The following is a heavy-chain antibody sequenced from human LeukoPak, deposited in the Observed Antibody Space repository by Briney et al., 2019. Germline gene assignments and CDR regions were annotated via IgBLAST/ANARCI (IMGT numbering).Heavy chain of an antibody. CDR3: ARANLAVAGTQASDY. Sequence: GGSLRLSCAASGFTFSSYWMTWVRQAPGKGLEWVSYISSSSSAIYYADSVKGRFTISRDNAQNSLYLQMNSLRDEDTAVYYCARANLAVAGTQASDYWGQGTLVTVSS. V-gene: IGHV3-48*02. CDR2: ISSSSSAI. CDR1: GFTFSSYW. J-gene: IGHJ4*02. D-gene: IGHD6-19*01.